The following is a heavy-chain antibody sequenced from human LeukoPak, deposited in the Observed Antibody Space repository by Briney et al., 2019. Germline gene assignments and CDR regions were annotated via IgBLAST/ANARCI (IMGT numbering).Heavy chain of an antibody. V-gene: IGHV4-4*07. Sequence: SETLSLTCTVSGGSISSYYWSWIRQPAGKGLEWIGRIYTSGSTNYNPSLKSRVTISVDTSKNQFSLKLSSVTAADTAVYYCAREEDGLRFLEWLLGAFDIWGQGTMVTVSS. D-gene: IGHD3-3*01. CDR2: IYTSGST. CDR3: AREEDGLRFLEWLLGAFDI. J-gene: IGHJ3*02. CDR1: GGSISSYY.